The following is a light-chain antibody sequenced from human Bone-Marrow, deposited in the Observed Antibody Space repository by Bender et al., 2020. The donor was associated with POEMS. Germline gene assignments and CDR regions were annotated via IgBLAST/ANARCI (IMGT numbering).Light chain of an antibody. CDR3: QSYDISLSGWV. CDR2: NNE. V-gene: IGLV1-40*01. CDR1: SSNMGAGYG. J-gene: IGLJ3*02. Sequence: QSVLTQPPSVSGAPGQTVTISCTGTSSNMGAGYGVNWYQQLPGTAPKLLIYNNENRPPGDPDRIPGSKSGDSTPLAITGLQAEDEADYYCQSYDISLSGWVFGGGTKLTAL.